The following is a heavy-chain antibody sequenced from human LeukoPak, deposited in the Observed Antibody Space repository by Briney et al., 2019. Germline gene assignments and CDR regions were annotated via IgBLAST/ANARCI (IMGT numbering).Heavy chain of an antibody. D-gene: IGHD3-10*01. CDR1: GFTFSSYE. Sequence: GGSLRLSCAASGFTFSSYEMNWVRQAPGKGLEWVSAISGSGGSTYYADSVKGRFTISRDNSKNTLYLQMNSLRAEDTAVYYCAAGITDDAFDIWGQGTMVTVSS. CDR3: AAGITDDAFDI. J-gene: IGHJ3*02. CDR2: ISGSGGST. V-gene: IGHV3-23*01.